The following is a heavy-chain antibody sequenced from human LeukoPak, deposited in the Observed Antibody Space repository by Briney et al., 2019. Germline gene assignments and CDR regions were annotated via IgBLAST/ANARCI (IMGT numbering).Heavy chain of an antibody. CDR1: GFTFSSYA. J-gene: IGHJ4*02. Sequence: GGSLRLSCAASGFTFSSYAMDWVRQAPGKGLEWVAFIRYDGSNEYYADSVKGRFTISRDNSKNTLYLQMNSLRADDTAVYYCAKCDYGDYGLDYWGQGTLVTVSP. V-gene: IGHV3-30*02. D-gene: IGHD4-17*01. CDR3: AKCDYGDYGLDY. CDR2: IRYDGSNE.